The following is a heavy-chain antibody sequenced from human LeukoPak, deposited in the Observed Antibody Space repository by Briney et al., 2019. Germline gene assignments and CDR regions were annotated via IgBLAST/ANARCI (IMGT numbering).Heavy chain of an antibody. CDR2: ICSGSRSI. D-gene: IGHD6-6*01. CDR3: ARGGIAARFAY. J-gene: IGHJ4*02. V-gene: IGHV3-48*03. Sequence: GGSLRLSCAASGFTFCSYEMNWVPHAPGGGLEWVSYICSGSRSIYFADPVKGRFNISRDNAKNSLYLQMNSLRVEDTAVYYCARGGIAARFAYWGQGTLVTVSS. CDR1: GFTFCSYE.